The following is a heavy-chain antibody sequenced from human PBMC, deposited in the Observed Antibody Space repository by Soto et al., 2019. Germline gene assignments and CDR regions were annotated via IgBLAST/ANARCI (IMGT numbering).Heavy chain of an antibody. Sequence: GSLRLSCAASRFALSSYAMSWVSQAPGKGLGWVSGITNSGGSTYYADSVKGRFTISRDNSKNTLYLQMNSLRAEDTAVYYCAKARTTVTPAYWGQGTLVTVSS. CDR3: AKARTTVTPAY. CDR1: RFALSSYA. D-gene: IGHD4-17*01. V-gene: IGHV3-23*01. CDR2: ITNSGGST. J-gene: IGHJ4*02.